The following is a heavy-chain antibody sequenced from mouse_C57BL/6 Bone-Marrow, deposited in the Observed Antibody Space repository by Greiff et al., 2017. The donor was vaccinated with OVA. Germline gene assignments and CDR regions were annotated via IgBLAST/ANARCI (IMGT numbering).Heavy chain of an antibody. CDR1: GYAFPSSC. D-gene: IGHD2-4*01. CDR2: IYPGDGDT. CDR3: AREDDYDGYLDV. V-gene: IGHV1-82*01. Sequence: VQLVESGPELVKPGASVKISCKASGYAFPSSCMNWVKQRPGKGLEWIGRIYPGDGDTNYTGKFKGKATLTADKSSSTAYMQLSSLTSEDSAVYFCAREDDYDGYLDVWGTGTTVTVSA. J-gene: IGHJ1*03.